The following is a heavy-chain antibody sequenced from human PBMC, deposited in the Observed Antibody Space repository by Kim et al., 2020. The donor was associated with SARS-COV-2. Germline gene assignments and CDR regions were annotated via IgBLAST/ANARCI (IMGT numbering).Heavy chain of an antibody. CDR2: IWYDGSNK. Sequence: GGSLRLSCAASGFTFSSYGMHWVRQAPGKGLEWVSVIWYDGSNKYYADSVKGRFTISRDNSKNTLYLQMDSLRAEDTAVYYCARGPRGYSGYDFRGKNYYLYYGMDVWGQGTTVTVSS. J-gene: IGHJ6*02. CDR1: GFTFSSYG. CDR3: ARGPRGYSGYDFRGKNYYLYYGMDV. D-gene: IGHD5-12*01. V-gene: IGHV3-33*01.